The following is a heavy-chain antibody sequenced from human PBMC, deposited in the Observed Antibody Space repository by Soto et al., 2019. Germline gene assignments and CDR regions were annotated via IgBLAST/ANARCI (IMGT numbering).Heavy chain of an antibody. Sequence: PGGSQRLSCAASGFSFRTYGRSWVRQAPGKGLEWVANIKDDGGAKYYVDSVKGRFTISRDNAKNSLYLQMNFLRAEDTAVYHCATWHNYNLFDIWGQGTMVTVSS. CDR3: ATWHNYNLFDI. D-gene: IGHD1-1*01. J-gene: IGHJ3*02. V-gene: IGHV3-7*01. CDR2: IKDDGGAK. CDR1: GFSFRTYG.